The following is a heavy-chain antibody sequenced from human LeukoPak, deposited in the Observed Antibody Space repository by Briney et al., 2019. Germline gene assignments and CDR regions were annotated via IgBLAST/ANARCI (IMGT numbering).Heavy chain of an antibody. CDR1: GYTFTGYY. J-gene: IGHJ3*02. CDR3: ARFIVGATPDAFDI. V-gene: IGHV1-2*06. D-gene: IGHD1-26*01. CDR2: INPNSGGT. Sequence: ASVKVSCKASGYTFTGYYMHWVRQAPGQGLEWMGRINPNSGGTNYAQKFQGRVTMTRDTSISTAYMELSRLRSDDTAVYYCARFIVGATPDAFDIWAEGQWSPSLQ.